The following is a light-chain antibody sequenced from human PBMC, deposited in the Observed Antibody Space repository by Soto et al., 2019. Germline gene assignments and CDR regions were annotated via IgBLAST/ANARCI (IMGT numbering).Light chain of an antibody. J-gene: IGLJ2*01. CDR3: SSYATSTTVL. CDR2: DVS. CDR1: SSDVGGYNY. V-gene: IGLV2-14*03. Sequence: QSALTQPASVSGSPGQSITISCTGTSSDVGGYNYVSWYQQHPGRAPQLMIYDVSNRPSGVSNRFSGSGSGNTASLTISGLQAEDEADYYCSSYATSTTVLFGGGTKLTVL.